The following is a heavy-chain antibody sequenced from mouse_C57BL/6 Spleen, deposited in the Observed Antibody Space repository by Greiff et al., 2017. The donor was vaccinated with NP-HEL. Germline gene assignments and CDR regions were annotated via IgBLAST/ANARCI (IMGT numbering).Heavy chain of an antibody. CDR1: GFTFSSYA. CDR3: ARERTSGYFDY. V-gene: IGHV5-4*01. D-gene: IGHD3-1*01. Sequence: EVNVVESGGGLVKPGGSLKLSCAASGFTFSSYAMSWVRQTPEKRLEWVATISDGGSYTYYPDNVKGRFTISRDNAKNNLYLQMSHLKSEDTAMYYCARERTSGYFDYWGQGTTLTVSS. J-gene: IGHJ2*01. CDR2: ISDGGSYT.